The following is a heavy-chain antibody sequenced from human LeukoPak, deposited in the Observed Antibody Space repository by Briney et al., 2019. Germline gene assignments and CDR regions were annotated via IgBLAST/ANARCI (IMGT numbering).Heavy chain of an antibody. V-gene: IGHV4-38-2*02. J-gene: IGHJ4*02. CDR3: ARENWVFDY. D-gene: IGHD7-27*01. CDR1: GYSISSGYH. CDR2: VYRSGST. Sequence: KPSETLSLTCIVCGYSISSGYHWGWIRPPPGEGLEWIGSVYRSGSTYYNPSLKSRVTISVDTSKNQISLKVRSVTAADTAVYYCARENWVFDYWGQGILVTVSS.